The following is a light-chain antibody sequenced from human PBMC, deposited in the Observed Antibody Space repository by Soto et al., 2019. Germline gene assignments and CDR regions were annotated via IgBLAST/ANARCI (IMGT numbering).Light chain of an antibody. CDR1: SSDVGGYNY. J-gene: IGLJ1*01. CDR3: SSYEGSKNWGV. Sequence: QSALTQPPSASGSPGQSVTISCTGTSSDVGGYNYVSWYQQHPGKAPKLMIYEVSKRPSGVPDRFSGSKSGNTASLTVSGLQSEDEADYYCSSYEGSKNWGVFGTGTKLTVL. V-gene: IGLV2-8*01. CDR2: EVS.